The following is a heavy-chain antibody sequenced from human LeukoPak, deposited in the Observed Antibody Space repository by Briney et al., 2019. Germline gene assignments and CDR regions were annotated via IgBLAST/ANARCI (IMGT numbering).Heavy chain of an antibody. V-gene: IGHV3-23*01. D-gene: IGHD1-26*01. CDR2: ISCSGGST. J-gene: IGHJ3*02. Sequence: GGSLRLSCAASGFTFSSYDMSWVRQAPGKGLEWVSAISCSGGSTYYADSVKGRFTISRDNSKNTLYLQMNSLRAEDTAVYYCAKVLGATVFGAFDIWGQGTMVTVSS. CDR1: GFTFSSYD. CDR3: AKVLGATVFGAFDI.